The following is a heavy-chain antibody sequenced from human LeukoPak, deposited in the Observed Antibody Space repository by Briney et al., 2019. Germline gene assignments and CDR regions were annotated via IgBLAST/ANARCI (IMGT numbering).Heavy chain of an antibody. CDR3: TRVGEVRYFDWLPKPYYFDY. J-gene: IGHJ4*02. V-gene: IGHV3-23*01. D-gene: IGHD3-9*01. CDR1: GFTFSSYA. CDR2: ISGSGGST. Sequence: GGSLRLSCAASGFTFSSYAMSWVRQAPGKGLEWVSAISGSGGSTYYADSVKGRFTISRDNSKNTLYLQMSSLRAEDTAVYYCTRVGEVRYFDWLPKPYYFDYWGQGTLVTVSS.